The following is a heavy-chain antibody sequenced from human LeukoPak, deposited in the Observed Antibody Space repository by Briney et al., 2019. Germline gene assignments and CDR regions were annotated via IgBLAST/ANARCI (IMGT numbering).Heavy chain of an antibody. Sequence: GASVKVSCKASGYTFTGYYLHWVRQAPGQGLEWMGWINPNSGGTKYAQKFQGRVTMTRDTSISTAYMEVSRLRSDDTAMYYCARGRGTADMTGNPLFDNWGQGTLVTVSS. CDR3: ARGRGTADMTGNPLFDN. CDR2: INPNSGGT. V-gene: IGHV1-2*02. J-gene: IGHJ4*02. D-gene: IGHD1-14*01. CDR1: GYTFTGYY.